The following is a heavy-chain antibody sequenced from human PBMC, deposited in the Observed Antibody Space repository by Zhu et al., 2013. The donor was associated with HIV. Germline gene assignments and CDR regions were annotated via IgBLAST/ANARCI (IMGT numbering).Heavy chain of an antibody. CDR1: GGTFSSYA. CDR3: ARDGLMTTVVRHDAFDI. D-gene: IGHD4-17*01. V-gene: IGHV1-69*01. Sequence: QVQLVQSGAEVKKPGSSVKVSCKASGGTFSSYAISWVRQAPGQGLEWMGGIIPIFGTANYAQKFQGRVTITADESTSTAYMELSSLRSEDTAVYYCARDGLMTTVVRHDAFDIWGQGTMVTVSS. J-gene: IGHJ3*02. CDR2: IIPIFGTA.